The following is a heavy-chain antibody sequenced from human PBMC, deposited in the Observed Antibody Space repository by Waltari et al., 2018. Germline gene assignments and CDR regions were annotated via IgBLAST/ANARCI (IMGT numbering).Heavy chain of an antibody. J-gene: IGHJ6*02. CDR1: GYTFTGYY. CDR3: ARELYDFWSGPPSYYYGMDV. V-gene: IGHV1-2*02. CDR2: INPNSGGT. Sequence: QVQLVQSGAEVKKPGASVKVSCKASGYTFTGYYMHWVRQAPGQGLEWMGWINPNSGGTNYAQKFQGRVTMTRDTSISTAYMELSRLRSDDTAVYYGARELYDFWSGPPSYYYGMDVWGQGTTVTVSS. D-gene: IGHD3-3*01.